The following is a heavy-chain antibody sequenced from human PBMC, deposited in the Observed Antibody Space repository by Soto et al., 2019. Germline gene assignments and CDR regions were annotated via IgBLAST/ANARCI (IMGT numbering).Heavy chain of an antibody. J-gene: IGHJ6*03. V-gene: IGHV1-3*01. CDR3: ARDLYGDYMNYYYMDV. CDR2: INAGNGNT. D-gene: IGHD4-17*01. Sequence: ASVKVSCKASGYTFASYARQWVRQAPGQRLEWMGWINAGNGNTKYSQKFQGRVTITRDTSASTAYMELSSLRSEDTAVYYCARDLYGDYMNYYYMDVWGKGTTLTVSS. CDR1: GYTFASYA.